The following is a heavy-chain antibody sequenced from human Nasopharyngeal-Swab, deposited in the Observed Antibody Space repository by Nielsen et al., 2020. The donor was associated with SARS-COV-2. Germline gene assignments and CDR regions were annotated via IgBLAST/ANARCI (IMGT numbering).Heavy chain of an antibody. CDR2: ISYDGSNK. V-gene: IGHV3-30*18. CDR1: GFTFSSYG. Sequence: GESLKISCAASGFTFSSYGMHWVRQAPGKGLEWVAVISYDGSNKYYADSVKGRFTISGDNSKNTLYLQMNSLRAEDTAVYYCAKDGGYSYAYYFDYWGQGTLVTVSS. D-gene: IGHD5-18*01. J-gene: IGHJ4*02. CDR3: AKDGGYSYAYYFDY.